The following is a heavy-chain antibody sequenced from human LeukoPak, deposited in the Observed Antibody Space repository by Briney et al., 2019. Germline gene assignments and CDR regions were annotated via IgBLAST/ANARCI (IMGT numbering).Heavy chain of an antibody. J-gene: IGHJ4*02. CDR3: ARAGFDY. Sequence: GGSLRLSCAASGFTFSSYGMHWVRQAPGKGLEWVAVISYDGSNKYYADSVKGRFTISRDNSKNTLYLQMNSLRAEDTAVYYCARAGFDYWGQGTLVTVSS. CDR1: GFTFSSYG. CDR2: ISYDGSNK. V-gene: IGHV3-30*19.